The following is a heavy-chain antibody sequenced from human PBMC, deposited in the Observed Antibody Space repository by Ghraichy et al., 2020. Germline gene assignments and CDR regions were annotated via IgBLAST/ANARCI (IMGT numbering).Heavy chain of an antibody. V-gene: IGHV3-7*01. Sequence: GGSLRLSCAASGFTFGRHWMTWVRQASGTGLQWVANINQDGSEKLFLDSVKGRFTISRDNANNSMSLQMNNLRAEDTALYFCARVNITFEDFGSRYQFLDFWGQGTLVTVSS. D-gene: IGHD3-3*01. CDR3: ARVNITFEDFGSRYQFLDF. J-gene: IGHJ4*02. CDR2: INQDGSEK. CDR1: GFTFGRHW.